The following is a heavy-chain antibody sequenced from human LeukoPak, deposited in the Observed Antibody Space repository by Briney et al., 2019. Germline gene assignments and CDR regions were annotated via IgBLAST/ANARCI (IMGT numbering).Heavy chain of an antibody. J-gene: IGHJ5*02. D-gene: IGHD3-22*01. V-gene: IGHV1-18*01. Sequence: GAPVKVSCKASGYTFTSYGISWVRQAPGQGLEWMGWISAYNGNTNYAQKLQGRVTMTTDTSTSTAYMELRSLRSDDTAVYYCARDRDSSGYYPTTNWFDPWGQGTLVTVSS. CDR1: GYTFTSYG. CDR3: ARDRDSSGYYPTTNWFDP. CDR2: ISAYNGNT.